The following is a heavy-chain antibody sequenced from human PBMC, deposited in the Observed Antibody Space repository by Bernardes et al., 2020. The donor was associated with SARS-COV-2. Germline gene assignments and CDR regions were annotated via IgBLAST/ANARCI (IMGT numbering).Heavy chain of an antibody. J-gene: IGHJ4*02. CDR3: AKDVTNWGSGDY. V-gene: IGHV3-23*01. CDR2: ISGSGGST. Sequence: VGSLILSCAASGFTFSSSAMSWVRQAPGPGLAWVSAISGSGGSTYYADSVKGRFTISRDNSKNTLYLQMNSLRAEDTAVYYCAKDVTNWGSGDYWGQGTLVTVSS. CDR1: GFTFSSSA. D-gene: IGHD7-27*01.